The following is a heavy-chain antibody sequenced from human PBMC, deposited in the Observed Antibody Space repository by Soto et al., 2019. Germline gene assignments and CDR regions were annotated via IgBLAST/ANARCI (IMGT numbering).Heavy chain of an antibody. CDR2: ISGSFGST. CDR1: GFTFSSYA. Sequence: SGVYPILSCAASGFTFSSYAMSWVRQAPGKGLEWVSAISGSFGSTYYADSVKGRFTVSRDNARKSLYLQMSSLRAEDTAVYKCASGPYYYASGYWGQGTLVTGFS. CDR3: ASGPYYYASGY. D-gene: IGHD3-10*01. V-gene: IGHV3-23*01. J-gene: IGHJ4*02.